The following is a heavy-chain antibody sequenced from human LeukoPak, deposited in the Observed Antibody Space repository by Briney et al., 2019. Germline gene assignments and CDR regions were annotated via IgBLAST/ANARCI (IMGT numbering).Heavy chain of an antibody. CDR3: ARDGPYYDILTGLTLKWFDP. Sequence: ASVKVSCEASRYTFTGYYMHWVRQAPGQGLEWMGWINPNSGGTNYAQKFQGRVTMTRDTSISTAYMELSRLRSDDTAVYYCARDGPYYDILTGLTLKWFDPWGQGTLVTVSS. V-gene: IGHV1-2*02. J-gene: IGHJ5*02. CDR2: INPNSGGT. CDR1: RYTFTGYY. D-gene: IGHD3-9*01.